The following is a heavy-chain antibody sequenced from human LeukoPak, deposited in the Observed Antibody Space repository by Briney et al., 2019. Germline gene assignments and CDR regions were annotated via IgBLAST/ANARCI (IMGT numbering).Heavy chain of an antibody. J-gene: IGHJ3*02. CDR3: AREVYYYDSSGYSRAFDI. V-gene: IGHV4-39*07. D-gene: IGHD3-22*01. Sequence: SETLSLTCTVSGGSISSSSYYWGWIRQPPGKGLEWIGSIYYSGSTYYNPSLKSRVTISVDTSKNQFSLKLSSVTAADTAVYYCAREVYYYDSSGYSRAFDIWGQGAMVTVSS. CDR1: GGSISSSSYY. CDR2: IYYSGST.